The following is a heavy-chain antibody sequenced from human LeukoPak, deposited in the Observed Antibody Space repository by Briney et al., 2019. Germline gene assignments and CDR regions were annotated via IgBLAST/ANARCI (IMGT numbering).Heavy chain of an antibody. CDR1: GSSFTTYW. D-gene: IGHD3-22*01. CDR3: TRREDRTGYSDY. J-gene: IGHJ4*02. Sequence: GAPLQIPCKTSGSSFTTYWIAWVRKLPGKGLEWMGIIDPGRSDTRYSPSFQGPVTISADKSISTAYLQWSSLEASDTAMYYCTRREDRTGYSDYWGQGTLVTVSS. CDR2: IDPGRSDT. V-gene: IGHV5-51*01.